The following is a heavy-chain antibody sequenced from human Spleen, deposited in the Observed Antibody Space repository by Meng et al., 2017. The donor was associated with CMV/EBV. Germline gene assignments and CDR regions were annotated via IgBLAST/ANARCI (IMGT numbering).Heavy chain of an antibody. Sequence: GESLKISCAGSGFTFSSYSMNWVRQAPGKGLEWVSSITSISSFIHYADSVKGRFTISRDNSKDTVYLQMCSLRAEDTALYYCAKDLRVLRGIIKSYYGMDVWGQGTTVTVSS. J-gene: IGHJ6*02. D-gene: IGHD3-10*01. CDR1: GFTFSSYS. CDR2: ITSISSFI. V-gene: IGHV3-21*04. CDR3: AKDLRVLRGIIKSYYGMDV.